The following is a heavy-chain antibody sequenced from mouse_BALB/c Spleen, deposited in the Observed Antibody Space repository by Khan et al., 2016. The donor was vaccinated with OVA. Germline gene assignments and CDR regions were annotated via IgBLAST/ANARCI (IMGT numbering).Heavy chain of an antibody. V-gene: IGHV5-6*01. J-gene: IGHJ3*01. CDR1: GFTFSTYG. Sequence: EVELVESGGDLVKPGGSLKLSCAASGFTFSTYGMSWVRQTPDKRLEWVATISSGGSYTYYPDSVKRRFTISRDNAKNTLYLQMSSLKSEDTAMYYCARLAYYYNSEGFAYWGQGSLVTVSA. CDR2: ISSGGSYT. D-gene: IGHD1-1*01. CDR3: ARLAYYYNSEGFAY.